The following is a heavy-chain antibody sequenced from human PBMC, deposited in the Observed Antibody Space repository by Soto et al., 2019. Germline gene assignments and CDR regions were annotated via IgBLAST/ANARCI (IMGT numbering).Heavy chain of an antibody. J-gene: IGHJ6*02. CDR1: GYTFTGYY. Sequence: ASVKVSCKASGYTFTGYYMHWVRQAPGQGLEWMGWINPNSGGTNYAQKFQGWVTMTRDTSKSQFSLKLSSVTAADTAVYYCARVCNWNDGLLGHYQHYGMDVWGQGTTVTVSS. V-gene: IGHV1-2*04. CDR2: INPNSGGT. CDR3: ARVCNWNDGLLGHYQHYGMDV. D-gene: IGHD1-20*01.